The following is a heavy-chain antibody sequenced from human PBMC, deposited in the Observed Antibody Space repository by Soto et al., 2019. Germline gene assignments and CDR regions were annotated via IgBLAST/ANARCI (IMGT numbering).Heavy chain of an antibody. J-gene: IGHJ4*02. V-gene: IGHV3-23*01. D-gene: IGHD2-21*01. CDR1: GFIFSTYA. Sequence: EVQLLESGGGLVQPGGSLRLSCAASGFIFSTYAMRWVRQAPGKGLEWVSTISNNGRIAVYADSVKGRFTVSRDNSDNTVYLQLNGLRADDTAVYYCSRGGGGGLFDLWGQGTFVTVSS. CDR3: SRGGGGGLFDL. CDR2: ISNNGRIA.